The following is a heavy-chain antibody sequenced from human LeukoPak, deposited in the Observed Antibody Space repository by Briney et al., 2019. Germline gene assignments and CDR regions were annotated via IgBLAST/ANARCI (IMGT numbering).Heavy chain of an antibody. CDR3: ARDGGTDVVNFDY. CDR2: ISPNSGGT. CDR1: GYTFTGYY. J-gene: IGHJ4*02. D-gene: IGHD5-18*01. V-gene: IGHV1-2*02. Sequence: ASVKVSCKASGYTFTGYYMHWVRQAPGQGLEWMGWISPNSGGTNYAQKFQGRVTMTRDTSISTAYMELSRLRSDDTAVYYCARDGGTDVVNFDYWGQGTLVTVSS.